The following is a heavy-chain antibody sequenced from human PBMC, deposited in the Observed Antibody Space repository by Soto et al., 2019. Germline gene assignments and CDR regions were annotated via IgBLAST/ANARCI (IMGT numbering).Heavy chain of an antibody. J-gene: IGHJ4*02. Sequence: GGSLRLSCAASGFTFSSYWLHWVRQAPGEGLVWASRINSDGSSTRYADFVKGRFTISRDNAKNTLYLQMNNLRAEDTAVYYCATQIAAGGGGWGQGTLVTVSS. CDR3: ATQIAAGGGG. CDR2: INSDGSST. V-gene: IGHV3-74*01. D-gene: IGHD6-13*01. CDR1: GFTFSSYW.